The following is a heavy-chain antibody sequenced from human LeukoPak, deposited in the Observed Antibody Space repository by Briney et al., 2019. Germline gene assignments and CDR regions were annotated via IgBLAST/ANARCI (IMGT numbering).Heavy chain of an antibody. J-gene: IGHJ4*02. CDR1: GFTFSSYS. V-gene: IGHV3-21*01. CDR2: MSSGSRYI. Sequence: GGSLRLSCAASGFTFSSYSMTWVRQAPGKGLEWVSSMSSGSRYIYYADSVRGRFTISRDNAKNSLYLLMNSLSAEDTAVYYCARDRPTGASRLFVVQWGQGTLVTVSS. D-gene: IGHD2-15*01. CDR3: ARDRPTGASRLFVVQ.